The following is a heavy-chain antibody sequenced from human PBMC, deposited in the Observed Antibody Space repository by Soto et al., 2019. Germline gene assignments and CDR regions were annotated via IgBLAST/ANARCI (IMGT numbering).Heavy chain of an antibody. Sequence: QVQLQESGTGLVKPSETLSLTCTVSGGSVSSGSYYWSWIRQPPGKGLEWIGYIYYSGSTNYNPSLKSRVTISVDTSKNQFSLKLSSVTAADTAVYYCARVGRGFDPWGQGTLVTVSS. CDR3: ARVGRGFDP. V-gene: IGHV4-61*01. CDR1: GGSVSSGSYY. CDR2: IYYSGST. J-gene: IGHJ5*02.